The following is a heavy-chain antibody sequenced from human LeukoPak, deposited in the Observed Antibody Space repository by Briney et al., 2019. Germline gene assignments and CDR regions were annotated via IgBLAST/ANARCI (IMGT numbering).Heavy chain of an antibody. CDR2: INHSGST. CDR1: GGSFSGYY. V-gene: IGHV4-34*01. J-gene: IGHJ4*02. D-gene: IGHD3-22*01. Sequence: SETLSLTCAFYGGSFSGYYWSWIRQPPGKGLEWIGEINHSGSTNYNPSLKSRVTISVDTSKNQFSLKLSSVTAADTAVYYCARRTYYYGSSGSSSGYYFDYWGQGTLVTVSS. CDR3: ARRTYYYGSSGSSSGYYFDY.